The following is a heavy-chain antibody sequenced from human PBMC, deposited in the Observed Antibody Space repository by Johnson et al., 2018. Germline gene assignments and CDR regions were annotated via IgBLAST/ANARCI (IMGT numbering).Heavy chain of an antibody. D-gene: IGHD1-26*01. V-gene: IGHV3-23*01. CDR2: LSESGGVT. CDR1: GFTFSSYA. Sequence: VQLQESGGGVVQPGRSLRLSCAASGFTFSSYAMSWVRQAPGKGLEWVSALSESGGVTFYADSVKGRFTLSRANSKNTVFLQRSSLRADDTAVYYCAAFLPGSYMAYLQYWGQGTLVTVSS. CDR3: AAFLPGSYMAYLQY. J-gene: IGHJ1*01.